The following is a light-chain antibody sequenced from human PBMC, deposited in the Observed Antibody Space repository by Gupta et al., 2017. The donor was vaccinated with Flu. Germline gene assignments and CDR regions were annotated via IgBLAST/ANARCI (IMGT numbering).Light chain of an antibody. CDR1: SRDVGGDNH. Sequence: SRDVGGDNHVAWYEQYPGRAPKRISSEVNRRPSGVSHRFSGSKSGNTASLSISGLQAEDEANYYCSSYTGRNTLVFGGGTTVTVV. CDR2: EVN. CDR3: SSYTGRNTLV. V-gene: IGLV2-14*01. J-gene: IGLJ2*01.